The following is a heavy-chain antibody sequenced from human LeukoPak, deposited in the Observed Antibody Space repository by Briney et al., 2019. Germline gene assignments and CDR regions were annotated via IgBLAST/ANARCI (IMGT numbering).Heavy chain of an antibody. CDR1: GYTFTSYG. CDR2: ISAYNGNT. D-gene: IGHD2-15*01. V-gene: IGHV1-18*04. CDR3: ARVITLLGYCSGGSCRGGDDY. J-gene: IGHJ4*02. Sequence: ASVKVSCKASGYTFTSYGISWVRQAPGQGLEWMGWISAYNGNTNYAQKLQGRVTMTTDTSTSTAYMELRSLRSDDTAVYYCARVITLLGYCSGGSCRGGDDYWGQGTLVIASS.